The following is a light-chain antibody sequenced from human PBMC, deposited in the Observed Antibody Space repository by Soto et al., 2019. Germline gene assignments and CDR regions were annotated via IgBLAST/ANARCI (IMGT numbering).Light chain of an antibody. CDR1: QSVSSN. Sequence: EIVMTQSPATLSVSPGERATLSCRASQSVSSNLAWYQQKPGQAPRLLIYGASTRATGIPARFSGSGSGTEFTLTISSLQSEDFAVYYCQQYNKWPQKTLRQGTKADLK. CDR2: GAS. V-gene: IGKV3-15*01. CDR3: QQYNKWPQKT. J-gene: IGKJ1*01.